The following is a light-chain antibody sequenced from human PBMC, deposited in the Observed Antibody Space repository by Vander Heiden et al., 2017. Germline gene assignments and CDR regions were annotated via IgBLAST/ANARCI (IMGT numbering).Light chain of an antibody. CDR1: QSVSSY. Sequence: DIALTQSPATLSLSPGERATLSCRASQSVSSYLAWYQQKPGQAPRLLIYDASNRATGIPGRFRGSGSGTDFTLTISSLEPEDFAVYYCQQRSNWPRTFGHGTKVEIK. V-gene: IGKV3-11*01. CDR3: QQRSNWPRT. J-gene: IGKJ1*01. CDR2: DAS.